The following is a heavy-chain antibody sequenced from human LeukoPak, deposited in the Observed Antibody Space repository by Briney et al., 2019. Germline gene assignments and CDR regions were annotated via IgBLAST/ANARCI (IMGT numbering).Heavy chain of an antibody. V-gene: IGHV1-8*01. CDR1: GYTFTSYD. Sequence: ASVQVSCKASGYTFTSYDINWVRQATGQGLEWMGWMNPNSGNTGYAQKFQGRVTMTRKTSISTAYMELSSLRSEDTSVYYCARDKRESYYDFWSGYYADAFDIWGQGTMGTVSS. D-gene: IGHD3-3*01. J-gene: IGHJ3*02. CDR3: ARDKRESYYDFWSGYYADAFDI. CDR2: MNPNSGNT.